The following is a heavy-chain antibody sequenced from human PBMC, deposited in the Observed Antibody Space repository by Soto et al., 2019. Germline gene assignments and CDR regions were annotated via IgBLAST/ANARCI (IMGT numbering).Heavy chain of an antibody. V-gene: IGHV3-33*01. CDR3: VRWANFRASDS. D-gene: IGHD2-8*01. CDR1: GFTFRSHG. CDR2: IWYDGSEK. J-gene: IGHJ5*02. Sequence: LRLSCAASGFTFRSHGMHWVRQAPGKGLEWVAVIWYDGSEKYYADSVKGRFTISRDNSNNILYLQMDILRAEDTAVYYCVRWANFRASDSWGQGSRVTVSS.